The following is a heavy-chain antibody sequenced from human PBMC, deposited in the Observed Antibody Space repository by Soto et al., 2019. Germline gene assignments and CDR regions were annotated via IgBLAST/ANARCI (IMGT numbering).Heavy chain of an antibody. V-gene: IGHV3-9*01. Sequence: SLRLSCAASGFTFDDYAMHWVRQVPGKGLEWVSGINWNSGSIGYADSVKGRFAISRDNAKNSLNLSSVTAADTAVYYCAREDRISAPGGIWFHPWGQGTLVTVSS. CDR1: GFTFDDYA. J-gene: IGHJ5*02. D-gene: IGHD6-13*01. CDR2: INWNSGSI. CDR3: AREDRISAPGGIWFHP.